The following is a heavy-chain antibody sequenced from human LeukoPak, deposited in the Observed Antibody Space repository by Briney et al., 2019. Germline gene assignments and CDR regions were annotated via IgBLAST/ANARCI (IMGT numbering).Heavy chain of an antibody. V-gene: IGHV3-53*01. D-gene: IGHD3-10*01. Sequence: GGSLRLSCAASGFTVISNYMSWVRQAPGKGLEWVSVIYSGGSTYYADSVKGRFTISRDNSKNTLYLQMNSLRAEDTAVYYCARDRASAFDIWGQGRLAAVSS. J-gene: IGHJ3*02. CDR2: IYSGGST. CDR1: GFTVISNY. CDR3: ARDRASAFDI.